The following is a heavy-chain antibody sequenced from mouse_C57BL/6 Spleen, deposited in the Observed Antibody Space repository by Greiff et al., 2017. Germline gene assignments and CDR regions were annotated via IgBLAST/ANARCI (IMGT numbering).Heavy chain of an antibody. V-gene: IGHV2-5*01. D-gene: IGHD4-1*01. J-gene: IGHJ4*01. CDR1: GFSLTSYG. CDR2: VWRGGST. CDR3: AKSNWDLYYYAMDY. Sequence: VQLQQSGPGLVQPSQSLSITCTVSGFSLTSYGVHWVRQSPGKGLEWLGVVWRGGSTAYKAAFMSGLSITKDNSKSQVFLKMNSLQSDDTAIYYCAKSNWDLYYYAMDYWGQGTSVTVSS.